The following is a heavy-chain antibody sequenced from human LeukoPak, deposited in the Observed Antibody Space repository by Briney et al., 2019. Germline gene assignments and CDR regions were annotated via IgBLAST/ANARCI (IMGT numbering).Heavy chain of an antibody. Sequence: ASVKVSCKASGYTFTSYGISRVRQAPGQGLEWMGRISAYNGNTKYAQKVQGRVTMTTDTSTSTAYMELRSLRSDDTAVYYCARRGSAYSVVGATDFDYWGQGTLVTVSS. D-gene: IGHD1-26*01. J-gene: IGHJ4*02. V-gene: IGHV1-18*01. CDR1: GYTFTSYG. CDR2: ISAYNGNT. CDR3: ARRGSAYSVVGATDFDY.